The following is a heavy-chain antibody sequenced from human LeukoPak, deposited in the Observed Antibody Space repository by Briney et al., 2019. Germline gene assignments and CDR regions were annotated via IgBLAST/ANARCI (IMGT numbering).Heavy chain of an antibody. V-gene: IGHV3-9*01. J-gene: IGHJ4*02. CDR1: GFTFDDYA. CDR3: ARDNGDTIAAPYYFDY. Sequence: PGGSLRLSCAASGFTFDDYAMHWVRQAPGKGLEWVSGISWNGDRIAYADSVKGRFTFSRDNAKKSLYLQMNSLRAEDTALYYCARDNGDTIAAPYYFDYWGQGTLVTVSS. D-gene: IGHD6-6*01. CDR2: ISWNGDRI.